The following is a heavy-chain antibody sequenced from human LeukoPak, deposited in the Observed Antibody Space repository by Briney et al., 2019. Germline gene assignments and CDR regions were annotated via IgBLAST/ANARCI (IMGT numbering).Heavy chain of an antibody. V-gene: IGHV4-39*07. J-gene: IGHJ4*02. CDR3: ASGATTFNY. CDR2: IYYSGST. D-gene: IGHD1-26*01. Sequence: SQTLSLTCTVSGGSISSSSYYWGWIRQPPGKGLEWIGSIYYSGSTYYNPSLKSRATISVDTSKNQFSLKLSSVTAADTAVYYCASGATTFNYWGQGTLVTVSS. CDR1: GGSISSSSYY.